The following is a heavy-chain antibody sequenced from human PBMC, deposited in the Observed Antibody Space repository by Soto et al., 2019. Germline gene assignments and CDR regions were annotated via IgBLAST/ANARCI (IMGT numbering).Heavy chain of an antibody. D-gene: IGHD2-21*02. Sequence: ASVKVSCKAFGGTFSSYAICWVRQAPGQGLEWMGGIIPMFDSTDYAQKFQGRVTITADESTSTAFMELSSLRSEDTAVYYCARRVVVTSVRDIAYYYYGLDVWGQGTTVTVSS. CDR1: GGTFSSYA. J-gene: IGHJ6*02. V-gene: IGHV1-69*13. CDR3: ARRVVVTSVRDIAYYYYGLDV. CDR2: IIPMFDST.